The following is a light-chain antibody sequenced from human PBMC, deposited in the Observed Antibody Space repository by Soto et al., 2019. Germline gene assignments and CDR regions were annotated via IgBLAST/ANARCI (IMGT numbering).Light chain of an antibody. V-gene: IGKV3-11*01. CDR3: QQRSNWPPYT. CDR2: GAS. J-gene: IGKJ2*01. Sequence: EIVLTQSPATLSLSPGARATLSCRASQSVSRYLAWYQQKPGQAPRLLIYGASNRATGIPARFSGSGSGTDFTLTISSLGPEDFAVYYCQQRSNWPPYTFGQGTKLEIK. CDR1: QSVSRY.